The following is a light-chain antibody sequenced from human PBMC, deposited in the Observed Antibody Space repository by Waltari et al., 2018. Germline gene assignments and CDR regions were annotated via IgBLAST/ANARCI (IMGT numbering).Light chain of an antibody. CDR2: AAS. Sequence: DIQMTQSPSSLSASVGDRATITCRASQSISSFLNWYQQKPGKVPKLLIYAASSLQSGVPSRFRGSGSGTDFTLTISILQPEDFATYYCQQSYSTPLTFGGGTKVEIK. CDR3: QQSYSTPLT. J-gene: IGKJ4*01. V-gene: IGKV1-39*01. CDR1: QSISSF.